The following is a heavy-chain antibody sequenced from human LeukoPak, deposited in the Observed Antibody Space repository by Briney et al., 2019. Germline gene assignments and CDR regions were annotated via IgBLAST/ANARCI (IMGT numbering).Heavy chain of an antibody. CDR1: GYTFTSYG. CDR2: IIPIFGTA. CDR3: GRGLSGSYYQAY. D-gene: IGHD1-26*01. Sequence: ASVKVSCKASGYTFTSYGISWVRQAPGQGLEWMGGIIPIFGTANYAQKFQGRVTITADESTSTAYMELSSLRSEDTAVYYWGRGLSGSYYQAYWGQGTLVTVSS. J-gene: IGHJ4*02. V-gene: IGHV1-69*13.